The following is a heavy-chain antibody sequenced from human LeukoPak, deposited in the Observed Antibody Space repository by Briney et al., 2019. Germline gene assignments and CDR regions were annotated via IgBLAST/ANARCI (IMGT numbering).Heavy chain of an antibody. CDR1: GFTVSSNY. J-gene: IGHJ3*02. D-gene: IGHD2-15*01. CDR2: IYCGGST. V-gene: IGHV3-53*01. CDR3: ASDQRGCSGGSCYSRAFDI. Sequence: GGSLRLSCAVSGFTVSSNYMSWVRQAPGKGLEWVSVIYCGGSTYYADSVKGRFTISRDNSKNTLYLQMNSLRAEDTAVYYCASDQRGCSGGSCYSRAFDIWGQGTMVTVSS.